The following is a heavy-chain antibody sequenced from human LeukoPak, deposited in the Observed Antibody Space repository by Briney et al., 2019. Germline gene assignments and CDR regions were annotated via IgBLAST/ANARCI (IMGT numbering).Heavy chain of an antibody. J-gene: IGHJ6*02. Sequence: PSQTLSLTCTVSGGSISSGGYYWSWIRQHPGKGLEWIGYIYYSGSTYYNPSLKSRVTISVDTSKNQFSLKLSSVTAADTAVYYCASYYYDSSGYYVQNVPPNYGMDVWGQGTTVTVSS. V-gene: IGHV4-31*03. CDR1: GGSISSGGYY. D-gene: IGHD3-22*01. CDR3: ASYYYDSSGYYVQNVPPNYGMDV. CDR2: IYYSGST.